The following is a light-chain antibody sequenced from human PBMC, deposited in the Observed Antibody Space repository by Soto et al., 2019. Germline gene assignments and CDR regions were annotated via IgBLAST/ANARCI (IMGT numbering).Light chain of an antibody. CDR1: QGISHY. V-gene: IGKV1-39*01. CDR2: GMS. Sequence: DIQLTQSPSSLSASVGDEVTITCRASQGISHYLTWYQQKPGRAPTLLIYGMSTLQSGVPSRFSGGGSGTDFTLTISNLQLEYFATCYCQQSYDAQFTFGGGTRVEIK. J-gene: IGKJ4*01. CDR3: QQSYDAQFT.